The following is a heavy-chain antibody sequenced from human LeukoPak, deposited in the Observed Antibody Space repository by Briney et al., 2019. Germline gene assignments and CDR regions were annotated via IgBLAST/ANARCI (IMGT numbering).Heavy chain of an antibody. CDR1: GFTFSSYA. D-gene: IGHD2-2*01. CDR3: AKGGYCSSTNCPFDY. V-gene: IGHV3-23*01. Sequence: APSLRLSCAASGFTFSSYAMSWVRQAPGKGLEWVSGISGSGGSTYYADSVKGRFTISRDNSKYMLYLQMNSLRAEVTAVYYSAKGGYCSSTNCPFDYWGQGTLVTVSS. CDR2: ISGSGGST. J-gene: IGHJ4*02.